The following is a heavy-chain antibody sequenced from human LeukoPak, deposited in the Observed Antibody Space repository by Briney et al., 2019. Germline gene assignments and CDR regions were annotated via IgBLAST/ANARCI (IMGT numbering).Heavy chain of an antibody. CDR1: GFTFSSYE. J-gene: IGHJ3*02. D-gene: IGHD4-17*01. CDR3: ARGFPILGDYVGDAFDI. CDR2: ISSSGSTI. Sequence: GGSLRLSCAAFGFTFSSYEMNWVRQAPGKGLEWVSYISSSGSTIYYADSVKGRFTISRDNAKNSLYLQMNSLRAEDTAVYYCARGFPILGDYVGDAFDIWGQGTMVTVSS. V-gene: IGHV3-48*03.